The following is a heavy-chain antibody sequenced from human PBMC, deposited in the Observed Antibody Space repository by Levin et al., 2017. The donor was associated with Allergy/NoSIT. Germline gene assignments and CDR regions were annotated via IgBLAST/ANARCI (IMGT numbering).Heavy chain of an antibody. CDR1: GFTFTRFG. CDR3: ARGYSTSWYKPGGYYYAMDGP. Sequence: GGSLRLSCAASGFTFTRFGMHWVRQAPGMGLDWVAVISYDGSNEYYADSVKGRFTISRDNSKNTLYLQMNSLRGDDTAIYYCARGYSTSWYKPGGYYYAMDGPWGQGTTVTVSS. D-gene: IGHD6-13*01. CDR2: ISYDGSNE. J-gene: IGHJ6*02. V-gene: IGHV3-30*03.